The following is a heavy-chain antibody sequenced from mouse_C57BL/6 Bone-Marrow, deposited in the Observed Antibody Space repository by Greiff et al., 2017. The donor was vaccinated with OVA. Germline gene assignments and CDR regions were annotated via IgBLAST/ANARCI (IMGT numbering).Heavy chain of an antibody. D-gene: IGHD1-1*01. Sequence: VQLQQSGPELVKPGASVKIPCKASGYTFTDYNMDWVKQSHGKSLEWIGDINPNNGGTIYNQKFKGKATLTVDKSSSTAYMELRSLTSEDTAVYYCARGTTVVAEPWYFDVWGTGTTVTVSS. CDR3: ARGTTVVAEPWYFDV. CDR2: INPNNGGT. CDR1: GYTFTDYN. J-gene: IGHJ1*03. V-gene: IGHV1-18*01.